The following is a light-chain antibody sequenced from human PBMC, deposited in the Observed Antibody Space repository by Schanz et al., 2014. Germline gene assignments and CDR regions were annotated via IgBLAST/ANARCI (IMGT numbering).Light chain of an antibody. CDR1: QSISSN. CDR3: QQWGT. Sequence: EIVLTQSPGTLSVSPGERATLSCRASQSISSNLAWYQQKPGQAPRLLIYSGSNRATGIPDRFSGSGSGTEFTLTISRLEPEDSAVYYCQQWGTFGQGTKVEIK. CDR2: SGS. J-gene: IGKJ1*01. V-gene: IGKV3-20*01.